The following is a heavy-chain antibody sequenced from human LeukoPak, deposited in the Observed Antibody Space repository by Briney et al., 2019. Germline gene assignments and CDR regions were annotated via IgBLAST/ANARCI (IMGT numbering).Heavy chain of an antibody. CDR2: ISGFNT. CDR3: AKDVCTSPRCLLYFDS. D-gene: IGHD2-8*01. V-gene: IGHV3-23*01. J-gene: IGHJ4*02. CDR1: GFAFSNYA. Sequence: GGSLRLSCTTSGFAFSNYAMNSVRHTPGRGPEWVSGISGFNTYYADSVKGRFTIFRDNSKNALTLQMDRLRAEATAVYSCAKDVCTSPRCLLYFDSWGQGTLVTVSS.